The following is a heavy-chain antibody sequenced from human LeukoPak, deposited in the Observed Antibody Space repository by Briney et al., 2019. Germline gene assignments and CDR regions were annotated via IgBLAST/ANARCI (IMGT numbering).Heavy chain of an antibody. CDR1: GYTFTSYG. J-gene: IGHJ4*02. D-gene: IGHD3-3*01. CDR2: TSAYNGNT. CDR3: ARDQAIFGVVQDDY. Sequence: ASVKVSCKASGYTFTSYGISWVRQAPGQGLEWMGWTSAYNGNTNYAQKLQGRVTMTTDTSTSTAYMELRSLRSDDTAVYYCARDQAIFGVVQDDYWGQGTLVTVSS. V-gene: IGHV1-18*01.